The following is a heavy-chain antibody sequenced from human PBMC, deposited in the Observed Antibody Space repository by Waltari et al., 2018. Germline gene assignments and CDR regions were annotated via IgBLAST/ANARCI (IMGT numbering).Heavy chain of an antibody. CDR3: AKEEWELRDAFDI. CDR2: LSGSGGST. J-gene: IGHJ3*02. D-gene: IGHD1-26*01. V-gene: IGHV3-23*01. Sequence: EVQLLESGGGLVQPGGSLRLSCAASGFTFLSYAMSWVRQAPGKGLEWVSALSGSGGSTYYADSVKGRFTISRDNSKNTLYLQMKSLRAEDTAVYYCAKEEWELRDAFDIWGQGTMVTVSS. CDR1: GFTFLSYA.